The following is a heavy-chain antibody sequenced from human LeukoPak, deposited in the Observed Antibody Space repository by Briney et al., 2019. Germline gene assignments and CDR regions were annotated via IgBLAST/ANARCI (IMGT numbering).Heavy chain of an antibody. Sequence: SETLSLTCTVSGGSSSSYYWSWIRQPPGKGLEWIGYIYYRGGTNYNPSLENRVTISGDTSKNEFSLKLTSVTAADTAVYYCARGRLIVAPGVYYFEYWGQGTLVTVSS. CDR2: IYYRGGT. CDR1: GGSSSSYY. V-gene: IGHV4-59*08. J-gene: IGHJ4*02. CDR3: ARGRLIVAPGVYYFEY. D-gene: IGHD5-12*01.